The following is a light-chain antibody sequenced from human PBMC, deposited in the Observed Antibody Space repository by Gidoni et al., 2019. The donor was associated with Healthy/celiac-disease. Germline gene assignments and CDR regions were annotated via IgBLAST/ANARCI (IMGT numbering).Light chain of an antibody. J-gene: IGKJ3*01. CDR1: QGISSY. Sequence: AIRMTQSPSSFSASTGDRVTITCRASQGISSYLAWYQQKPGKAPKLLIYAASTLQSRVPSRFSGSGSGTDFTLTISCLQSEDFATYYCQQYCSYPPVTFXPXTKVXIK. V-gene: IGKV1-8*01. CDR3: QQYCSYPPVT. CDR2: AAS.